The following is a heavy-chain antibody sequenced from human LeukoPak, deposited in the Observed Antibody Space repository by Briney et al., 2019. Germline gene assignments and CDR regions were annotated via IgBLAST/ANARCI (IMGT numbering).Heavy chain of an antibody. Sequence: GQSLRLSCAASGFTISSNYLNWVRQAPGKGLEWVSVIHSGGSTYYADSVKGRFTISRDNSKNTLFLQMNSLRAEDTAVYYCAGSAYCYYFDSWGQGTLVTVYS. V-gene: IGHV3-66*01. CDR2: IHSGGST. J-gene: IGHJ4*02. CDR3: AGSAYCYYFDS. CDR1: GFTISSNY. D-gene: IGHD3-22*01.